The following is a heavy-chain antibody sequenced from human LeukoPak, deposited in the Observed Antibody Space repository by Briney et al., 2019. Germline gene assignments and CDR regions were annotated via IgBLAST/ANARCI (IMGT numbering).Heavy chain of an antibody. J-gene: IGHJ5*01. Sequence: GGSLRLSCAASGFTFSSYAMSWVRQAPGEGLEWVSSISGSGGRTYYADSVRGRFTISTDSSKNTVQLQMTSLRVEDTAIYYCVKLTENQLLGKGWADSWGQGTLVTVS. CDR3: VKLTENQLLGKGWADS. CDR1: GFTFSSYA. CDR2: ISGSGGRT. V-gene: IGHV3-23*01. D-gene: IGHD2-2*01.